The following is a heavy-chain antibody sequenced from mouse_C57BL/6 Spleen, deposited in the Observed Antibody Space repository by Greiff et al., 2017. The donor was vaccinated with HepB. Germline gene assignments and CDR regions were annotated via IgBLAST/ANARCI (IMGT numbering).Heavy chain of an antibody. CDR3: ARGGPYSKMEYYFDY. V-gene: IGHV1-18*01. CDR2: INPNNGGT. D-gene: IGHD2-5*01. CDR1: GYTFTDYN. Sequence: VQLKESGPELVKPGASVKIPCKASGYTFTDYNMDWVKQSHGKSLEWIGAINPNNGGTIYNQKFKGKATLTVDKSSSTAYMELRSLTSEDTAVYYCARGGPYSKMEYYFDYWGQGTTLTVSS. J-gene: IGHJ2*01.